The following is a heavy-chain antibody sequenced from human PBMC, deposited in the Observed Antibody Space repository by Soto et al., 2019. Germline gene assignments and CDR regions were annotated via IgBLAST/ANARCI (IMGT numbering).Heavy chain of an antibody. D-gene: IGHD2-15*01. CDR1: GGTFSSYA. Sequence: QVQLVQSGAEVKKPGSSVKVSCKAPGGTFSSYAISWVRQAPGQGLEWMGGIIPIFGTANYAQKFQGRVTNTADESTSTGYMELSSLRSEDTAVYYCARSQGGSSSLDIYYYYYYGMDVWGQGTTVTVSS. J-gene: IGHJ6*02. CDR2: IIPIFGTA. V-gene: IGHV1-69*01. CDR3: ARSQGGSSSLDIYYYYYYGMDV.